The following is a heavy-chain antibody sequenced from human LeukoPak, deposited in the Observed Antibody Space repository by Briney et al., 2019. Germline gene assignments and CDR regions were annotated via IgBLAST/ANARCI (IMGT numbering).Heavy chain of an antibody. CDR3: ARAGGSYGYYFDY. V-gene: IGHV3-48*03. Sequence: GGSLRLSCAASGFTFSSYEMNWVRQAPGKGLEWVSYISNSGSTIYYADSVKGRFTISRDNAKNSLYLQMNSLRAEDTAVYYCARAGGSYGYYFDYWGQGTLVTVSS. CDR2: ISNSGSTI. J-gene: IGHJ4*02. D-gene: IGHD1-26*01. CDR1: GFTFSSYE.